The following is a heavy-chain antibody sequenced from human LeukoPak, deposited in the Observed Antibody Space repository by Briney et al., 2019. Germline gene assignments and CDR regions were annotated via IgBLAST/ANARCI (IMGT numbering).Heavy chain of an antibody. V-gene: IGHV1-46*01. CDR2: INPSGGST. Sequence: GASVKVSCKASGYTFTSYYMHWVRQAPGQGLEWMGIINPSGGSTSYAQKFQGRVTMTRDTSTSTVYMELSSLRSEDTAVYYCATVGGYCSSTSCYIGAFDIWGQGTMATVSS. CDR3: ATVGGYCSSTSCYIGAFDI. D-gene: IGHD2-2*02. CDR1: GYTFTSYY. J-gene: IGHJ3*02.